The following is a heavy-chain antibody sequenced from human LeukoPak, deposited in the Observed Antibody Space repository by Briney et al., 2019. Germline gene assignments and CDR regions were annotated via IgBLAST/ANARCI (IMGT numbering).Heavy chain of an antibody. Sequence: PGGSLRLSCPASGFTFSSYSMNWVRQAPGKGLEWVSYISSGSSTIYYADSVKGRFTISRDNAKNSLYLQMNSLRAEDTAVYYCARDLGESVAARPGDYFYYYIDVWGKGTTVTVSS. J-gene: IGHJ6*03. CDR2: ISSGSSTI. CDR1: GFTFSSYS. CDR3: ARDLGESVAARPGDYFYYYIDV. D-gene: IGHD6-6*01. V-gene: IGHV3-48*01.